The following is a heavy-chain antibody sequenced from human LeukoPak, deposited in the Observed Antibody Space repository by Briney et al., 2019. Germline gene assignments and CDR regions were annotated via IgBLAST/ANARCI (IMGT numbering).Heavy chain of an antibody. J-gene: IGHJ4*02. CDR1: GFTFDDYA. CDR2: ISWNGGSI. Sequence: GGSLRLSCAASGFTFDDYAMHWVRQAPGKGLEWVSGISWNGGSIAYADSVEGRFTISRDNAKNSLYLQMNRLRAEDTALYYCAKGGYYYDSRGYSFYFDYWGQGTLVTVSS. V-gene: IGHV3-9*01. CDR3: AKGGYYYDSRGYSFYFDY. D-gene: IGHD3-22*01.